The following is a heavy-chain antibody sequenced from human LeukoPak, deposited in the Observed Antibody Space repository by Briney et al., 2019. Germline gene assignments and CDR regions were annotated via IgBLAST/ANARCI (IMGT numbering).Heavy chain of an antibody. CDR3: ATSQGGDFWSGYYTGIQPLDY. D-gene: IGHD3-3*01. CDR1: GYTFTDYY. CDR2: VDPEDGET. Sequence: GATVKISCKASGYTFTDYYMHWVQQAPGKGLEWMGRVDPEDGETIYAEKFQGRVTITADTSTDTAYMELSSLRSEDTAVYYCATSQGGDFWSGYYTGIQPLDYWGQGTLVTVSS. J-gene: IGHJ4*02. V-gene: IGHV1-69-2*01.